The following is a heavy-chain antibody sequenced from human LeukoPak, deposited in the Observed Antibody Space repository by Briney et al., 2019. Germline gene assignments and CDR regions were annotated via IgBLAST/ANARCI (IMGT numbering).Heavy chain of an antibody. CDR3: AKDTSYHGYFDF. CDR1: GFTFSSNA. D-gene: IGHD1-26*01. V-gene: IGHV3-23*01. Sequence: GGSLRLSCAASGFTFSSNAMSWVRQAPGKGLEWVSSLIGSGDKSYYADSVKGRFTISRDNVKNTLFLQMNSLRVEDTALYFCAKDTSYHGYFDFWGRGTLVTVSS. J-gene: IGHJ2*01. CDR2: LIGSGDKS.